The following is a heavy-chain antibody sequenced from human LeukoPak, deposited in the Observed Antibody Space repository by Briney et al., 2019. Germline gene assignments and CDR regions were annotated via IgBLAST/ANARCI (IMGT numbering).Heavy chain of an antibody. D-gene: IGHD3-3*01. V-gene: IGHV4-59*01. J-gene: IGHJ5*02. Sequence: SETLSLTCTVSGGSISSYYWSWIRQPPGKGLEWIGYIYYSGSTNYNPSLKSRVTISLDTSKNQFSLKLSSVTAADTAVHYCARVWTYYDFWSGTNWFDPWGQGTLVTVSS. CDR2: IYYSGST. CDR1: GGSISSYY. CDR3: ARVWTYYDFWSGTNWFDP.